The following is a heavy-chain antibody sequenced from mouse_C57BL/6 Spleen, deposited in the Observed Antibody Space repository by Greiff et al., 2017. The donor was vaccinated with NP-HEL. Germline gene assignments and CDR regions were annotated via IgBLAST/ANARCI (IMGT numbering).Heavy chain of an antibody. CDR3: ARIYYEYGRTTFFDY. D-gene: IGHD2-4*01. V-gene: IGHV2-9-1*01. CDR2: IWTGGGT. J-gene: IGHJ2*01. Sequence: VQGVESGPGLVAPSQSLSITCTVSGFSLTSYAISWVRQPPGKGLEWLGVIWTGGGTNYNSTLKSRLSISKDNSKGQVFLKMHSLQADDTDRYYCARIYYEYGRTTFFDYWGQGTTLTVSS. CDR1: GFSLTSYA.